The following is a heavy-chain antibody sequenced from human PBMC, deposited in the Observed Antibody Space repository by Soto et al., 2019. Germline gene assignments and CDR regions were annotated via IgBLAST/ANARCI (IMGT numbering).Heavy chain of an antibody. V-gene: IGHV3-11*01. J-gene: IGHJ6*02. D-gene: IGHD3-3*01. CDR1: GFSFSDYY. Sequence: HVQLVESGGGLVEPGGSLRLSCAVSGFSFSDYYVNWIRQAPGKGLEGISYTGSSLYPIYYADSVKGRFSISRDSAKKSVFLQMNSLRVEDTGVYYCARDNRSLWNGYYRRYAYYGMDVWGRGTTVIVSS. CDR2: TGSSLYPI. CDR3: ARDNRSLWNGYYRRYAYYGMDV.